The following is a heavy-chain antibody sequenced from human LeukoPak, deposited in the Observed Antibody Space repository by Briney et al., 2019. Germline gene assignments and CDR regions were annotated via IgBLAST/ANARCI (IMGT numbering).Heavy chain of an antibody. CDR1: GYTFTAYY. V-gene: IGHV1-2*02. Sequence: ASVKVSCRASGYTFTAYYMHWVRQAPGQGPEWMGWIDPNSGATDYAQKFQGRVTMTRDTSISTVYMELSSLMSEDTAVYFCARVKGRYCTTVSCFYFDPWGQGTLVMVSS. D-gene: IGHD2-2*01. CDR3: ARVKGRYCTTVSCFYFDP. CDR2: IDPNSGAT. J-gene: IGHJ5*02.